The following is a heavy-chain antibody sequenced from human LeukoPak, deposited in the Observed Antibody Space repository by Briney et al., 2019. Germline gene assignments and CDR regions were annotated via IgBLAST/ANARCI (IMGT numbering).Heavy chain of an antibody. J-gene: IGHJ4*02. D-gene: IGHD6-19*01. CDR1: GFTFSSYG. CDR2: IRYDGSNK. Sequence: PGGSLRLSCAASGFTFSSYGMHWVRHAPGKGLEWVAFIRYDGSNKYYADSVKGRFTISRDNSKNTLYLQMNSLRAEDTAVYYCADGYSSGWYFDYWGQGTLVTVSS. CDR3: ADGYSSGWYFDY. V-gene: IGHV3-30*02.